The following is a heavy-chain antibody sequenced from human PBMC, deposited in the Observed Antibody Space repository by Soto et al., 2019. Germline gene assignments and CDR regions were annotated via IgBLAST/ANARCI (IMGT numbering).Heavy chain of an antibody. CDR1: CGSFSGYY. J-gene: IGHJ4*02. D-gene: IGHD2-8*02. V-gene: IGHV4-34*01. CDR2: INHSGST. Sequence: QVQLQQWGAGLLKPSETLALTCAVYCGSFSGYYWTWSRQPPGTGLEWIGEINHSGSTNYNPSLKSRVTISVDTSKNQFSLKLTSVTDADGAVYYCARDNITGLFDYSGKRTLVIVYS. CDR3: ARDNITGLFDY.